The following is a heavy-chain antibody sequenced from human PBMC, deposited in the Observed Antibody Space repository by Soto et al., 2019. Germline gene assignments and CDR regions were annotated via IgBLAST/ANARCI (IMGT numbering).Heavy chain of an antibody. Sequence: QITLKESGPTLVKPTQTLTVTCTFSGFSLSTSGAGVGWIRQSPGKAPEWLALISWKDEKRYNPGLKSRLTSTKDTSKNQVVRTMTDLDPVDTATYFCAHRYGGNYYRWYFDSWGQGTLVTVSS. J-gene: IGHJ4*02. CDR2: ISWKDEK. CDR3: AHRYGGNYYRWYFDS. V-gene: IGHV2-5*01. D-gene: IGHD1-26*01. CDR1: GFSLSTSGAG.